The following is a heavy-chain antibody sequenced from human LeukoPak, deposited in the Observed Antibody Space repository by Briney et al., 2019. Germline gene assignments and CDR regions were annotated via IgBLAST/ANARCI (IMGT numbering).Heavy chain of an antibody. Sequence: SETLSLTCTVSGGSISSGGYYWGWIRQPPGKGLEWTGSIYYSGSTYYNPSLKSRVTISVDTSKNQFSLKLSSVTAADTAVYYCARLIVVVPAAIYWFDPWGQGTLVTVSS. J-gene: IGHJ5*02. V-gene: IGHV4-39*01. CDR1: GGSISSGGYY. D-gene: IGHD2-2*02. CDR2: IYYSGST. CDR3: ARLIVVVPAAIYWFDP.